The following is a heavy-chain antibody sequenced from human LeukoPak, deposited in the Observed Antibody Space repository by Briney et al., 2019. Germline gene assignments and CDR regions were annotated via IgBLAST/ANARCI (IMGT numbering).Heavy chain of an antibody. D-gene: IGHD4-23*01. CDR3: AKSTTVVTSHFQH. CDR2: ISGSGGST. Sequence: GGSLRLSCAASGFPFSGYEMNWVRQAPGKGLEWVSAISGSGGSTYYADSVKGRFTISRDNSKNTLYLQMNSLRAEDTAVYYCAKSTTVVTSHFQHWGQGTLVTVSS. V-gene: IGHV3-23*01. J-gene: IGHJ1*01. CDR1: GFPFSGYE.